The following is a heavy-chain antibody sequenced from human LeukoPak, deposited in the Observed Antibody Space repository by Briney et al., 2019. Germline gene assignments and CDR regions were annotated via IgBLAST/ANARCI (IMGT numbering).Heavy chain of an antibody. Sequence: GESLKISCKGSGYIFANYWIGWVRQMPGKGLEWMGIVYPGHSATRYSPSFQGQVTISADRSITTAYLQWSRLKASDTAMYYCVRFAYGSDFFPGHYWGQGTRVTVSS. CDR3: VRFAYGSDFFPGHY. D-gene: IGHD3/OR15-3a*01. CDR2: VYPGHSAT. V-gene: IGHV5-51*01. J-gene: IGHJ4*02. CDR1: GYIFANYW.